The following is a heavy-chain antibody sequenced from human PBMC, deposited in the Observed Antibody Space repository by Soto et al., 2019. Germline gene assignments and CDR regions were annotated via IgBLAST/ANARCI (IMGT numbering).Heavy chain of an antibody. D-gene: IGHD3-10*01. CDR1: GGSISSYY. V-gene: IGHV4-59*01. CDR3: ASGGDYGRFDY. J-gene: IGHJ4*02. Sequence: PSETLSLTCTVSGGSISSYYWSWIRQPPGKGLEWIGYIYYSGSTNYNPSLKSRVTISINTSKNQFSLNLSSVTAADTAVYYCASGGDYGRFDYWGQGTLVTVSS. CDR2: IYYSGST.